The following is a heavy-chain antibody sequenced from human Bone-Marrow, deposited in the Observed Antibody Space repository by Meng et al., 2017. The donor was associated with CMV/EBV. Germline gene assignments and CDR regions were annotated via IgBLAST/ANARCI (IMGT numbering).Heavy chain of an antibody. CDR3: ARERYLVPAASPRYYYYGMDV. Sequence: ASVKVSCKASGYTFIGYYMHWMRQAPGQGLEWMGWINPETGDANYAQKFQGRVTMTRDTFITTAYMEVSRLRSDDTAVYYCARERYLVPAASPRYYYYGMDVWGQGTTVTVSS. J-gene: IGHJ6*02. CDR2: INPETGDA. D-gene: IGHD2-2*01. V-gene: IGHV1-2*02. CDR1: GYTFIGYY.